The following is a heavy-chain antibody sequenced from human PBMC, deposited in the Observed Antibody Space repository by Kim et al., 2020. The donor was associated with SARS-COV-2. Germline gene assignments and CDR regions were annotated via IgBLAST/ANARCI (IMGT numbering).Heavy chain of an antibody. D-gene: IGHD4-17*01. CDR3: AREKNDYGDYNYFDY. Sequence: DSVKGRFTISRDNSKNTLYLQMNSLRAEDTAVYYCAREKNDYGDYNYFDYWGQGTLVTVSS. V-gene: IGHV3-30*07. J-gene: IGHJ4*02.